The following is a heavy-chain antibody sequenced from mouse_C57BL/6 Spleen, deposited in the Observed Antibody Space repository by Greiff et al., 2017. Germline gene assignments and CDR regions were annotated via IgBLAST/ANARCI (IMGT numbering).Heavy chain of an antibody. CDR2: IRLKSDNYAT. CDR3: TGRYMDV. CDR1: GFTFSNYW. J-gene: IGHJ1*03. V-gene: IGHV6-3*01. Sequence: DVKLQESGGGLVQPGGSMKLSCVASGFTFSNYWMNWVRQSPEKGLEWVAQIRLKSDNYATHYAESVKGRFTISRDASKSSVYLQMNNLRAEDTGIYYCTGRYMDVWGTGTTVTVSS.